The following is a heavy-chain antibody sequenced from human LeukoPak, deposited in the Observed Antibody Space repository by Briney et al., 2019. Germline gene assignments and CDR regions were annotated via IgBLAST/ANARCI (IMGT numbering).Heavy chain of an antibody. CDR3: ARDAPANDFWSGSPDY. V-gene: IGHV3-7*01. CDR1: GFTFSSYW. CDR2: IKQDGSEK. J-gene: IGHJ4*02. Sequence: GGSLRLSCAASGFTFSSYWMSWVRQAPGKGLEWVANIKQDGSEKYYVDSVKGRFTISRDNAKNSLYLQMNSLRAEDTAVYYCARDAPANDFWSGSPDYWGQGTLVTVSS. D-gene: IGHD3-3*01.